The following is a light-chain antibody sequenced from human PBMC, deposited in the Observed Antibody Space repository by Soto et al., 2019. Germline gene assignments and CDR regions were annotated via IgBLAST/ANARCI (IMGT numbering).Light chain of an antibody. Sequence: QSVLTQPASVSGSPGQSITISCTGTSSDVGGYNFVSWYQQHPGKAPKLMIYDVSNRPSGVSDRFSGSKSDNTASLTISGLRVEDEADYYCSSHTTSTTLVFGGGTQLTVL. CDR2: DVS. J-gene: IGLJ2*01. V-gene: IGLV2-14*01. CDR1: SSDVGGYNF. CDR3: SSHTTSTTLV.